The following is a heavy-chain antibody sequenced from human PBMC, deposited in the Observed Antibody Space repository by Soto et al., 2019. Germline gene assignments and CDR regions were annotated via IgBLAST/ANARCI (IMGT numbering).Heavy chain of an antibody. Sequence: QVQLVQSGAEVKKPGASVKVSCKASGYTFTSYGISWVRQAPGQGLEWMGWISVHNGNTKYAQKLQGRVTMTTDTTTSTAYTEVRSLRSDDTAVYYCARDLNLGLGDYWGQGTLVTVSS. CDR1: GYTFTSYG. CDR3: ARDLNLGLGDY. V-gene: IGHV1-18*01. CDR2: ISVHNGNT. J-gene: IGHJ4*02. D-gene: IGHD7-27*01.